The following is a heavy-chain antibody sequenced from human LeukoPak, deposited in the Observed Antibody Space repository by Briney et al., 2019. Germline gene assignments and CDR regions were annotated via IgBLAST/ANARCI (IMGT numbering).Heavy chain of an antibody. Sequence: SGTLSLTCAVSGGSISSSNWWSWVRQPPGKGLEWIGEIYHSGSTNYNPSLKSRVTISVDKSKNQFSLKLSSVTAADTAVYYCAREGPVAGTGLDYWGQGTLVTVSS. V-gene: IGHV4-4*02. CDR3: AREGPVAGTGLDY. CDR2: IYHSGST. D-gene: IGHD6-19*01. CDR1: GGSISSSNW. J-gene: IGHJ4*02.